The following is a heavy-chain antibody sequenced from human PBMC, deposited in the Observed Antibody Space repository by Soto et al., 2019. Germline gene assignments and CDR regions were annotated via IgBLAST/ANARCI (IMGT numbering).Heavy chain of an antibody. Sequence: GGSLRLSCVASGFIFSNYAMNWVRQAPGKGLEWVSFVSANDDGTFYADSVKGRFSISRDNSKNTLYLQMNNLRAEDTAIYYCSKGRLSFDFWGQGPLVTVSS. CDR1: GFIFSNYA. CDR3: SKGRLSFDF. CDR2: VSANDDGT. J-gene: IGHJ4*02. V-gene: IGHV3-23*01.